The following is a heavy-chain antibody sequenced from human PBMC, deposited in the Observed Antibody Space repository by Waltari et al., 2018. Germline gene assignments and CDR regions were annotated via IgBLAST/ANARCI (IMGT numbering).Heavy chain of an antibody. CDR1: GGSISSSSYY. D-gene: IGHD3-3*01. CDR3: ATDSGGYYTDY. CDR2: IYYSGST. J-gene: IGHJ4*02. V-gene: IGHV4-39*07. Sequence: QLQLQESGPGLVKPSETLSLTCTVSGGSISSSSYYWGWIRQPPGKGLEWIGSIYYSGSTYYNPSLKSRVTISVDTSKNQFSLKLSSVTAADTAVYYCATDSGGYYTDYWGQGTLVTVSS.